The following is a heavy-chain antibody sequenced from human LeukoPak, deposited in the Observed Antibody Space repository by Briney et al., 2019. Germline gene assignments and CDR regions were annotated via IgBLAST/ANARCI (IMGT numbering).Heavy chain of an antibody. D-gene: IGHD3-10*02. Sequence: SETLSLTCTVSGGSISSRSYYWGWLRQPPGRGLEWIASIFYSGSTYHNPSLKSRVTISVDTSKSQFSLKLSSVTAADTAVYFCARHPLKAYVSDWFDPWGQGTLVTVSS. CDR2: IFYSGST. CDR3: ARHPLKAYVSDWFDP. V-gene: IGHV4-39*01. CDR1: GGSISSRSYY. J-gene: IGHJ5*02.